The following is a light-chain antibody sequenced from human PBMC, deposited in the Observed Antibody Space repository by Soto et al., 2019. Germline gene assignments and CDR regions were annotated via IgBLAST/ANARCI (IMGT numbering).Light chain of an antibody. J-gene: IGKJ1*01. Sequence: EIVMTQSPATLSVSPGERATLSCRASQSVGSNLDWYQQKPGQAPRLLIYGASTRATGIPVRFSGCGSGTEFTLTISSLQSEDFAIYFCQQYNNWPPDRTFGQGTKLEIK. V-gene: IGKV3-15*01. CDR3: QQYNNWPPDRT. CDR1: QSVGSN. CDR2: GAS.